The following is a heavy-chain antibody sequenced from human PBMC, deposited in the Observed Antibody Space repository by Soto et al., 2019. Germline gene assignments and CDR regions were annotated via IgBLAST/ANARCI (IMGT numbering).Heavy chain of an antibody. CDR1: GDSISNYY. V-gene: IGHV4-59*08. CDR3: ARHYPIGNNWNYFDY. CDR2: FSYRGST. Sequence: SETLSLTCTVSGDSISNYYWSWIRQPPGKGLEWIGYFSYRGSTNYNPSLKSRVTISVDTSKNQFSLKVRSVTAADTAIYFCARHYPIGNNWNYFDYWGRGTLVTVSS. D-gene: IGHD1-1*01. J-gene: IGHJ4*02.